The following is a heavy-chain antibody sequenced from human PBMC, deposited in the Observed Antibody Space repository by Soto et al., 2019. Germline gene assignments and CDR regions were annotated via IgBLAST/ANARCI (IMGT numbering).Heavy chain of an antibody. CDR2: IYYSGNT. Sequence: SETLSLTCAVSGYSISSNNWWGWIRQPPEKGLEWIGYIYYSGNTYYNPSLKSRVTMSVDTSKNQFSLKLSSVTAVDTAVYYCARIPYGGNAYFDYWGPGXLVTVSS. V-gene: IGHV4-28*01. J-gene: IGHJ4*02. D-gene: IGHD2-15*01. CDR1: GYSISSNNW. CDR3: ARIPYGGNAYFDY.